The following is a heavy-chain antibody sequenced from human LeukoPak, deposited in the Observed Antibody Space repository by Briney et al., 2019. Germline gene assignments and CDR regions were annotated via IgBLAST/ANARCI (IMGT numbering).Heavy chain of an antibody. V-gene: IGHV3-7*01. Sequence: GGSLRLSCAASGFTFSSYSMNWVRQAPGKGLEWVANIKQDGSEKYYVDSVKGRFTISRDNAKNSLYLQMNSLRAEDTAVYYCARVPRYGRYFQHWGQGTLVTVSS. J-gene: IGHJ1*01. CDR1: GFTFSSYS. CDR2: IKQDGSEK. D-gene: IGHD1-1*01. CDR3: ARVPRYGRYFQH.